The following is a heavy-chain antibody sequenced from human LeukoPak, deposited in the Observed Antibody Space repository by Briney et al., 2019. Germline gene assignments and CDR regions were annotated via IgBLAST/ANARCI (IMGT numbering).Heavy chain of an antibody. J-gene: IGHJ4*02. V-gene: IGHV3-66*01. D-gene: IGHD3-10*01. CDR1: GFTFSSYS. Sequence: GGSLRLSCAASGFTFSSYSMNWVRQAPGKGLEWVSVIYSGGSTYYADSVKGRFTTSRDNSKNTLYLQMNSLRAEDTAVYYCARGRGYGSGGYFDYWGQGTLVTVSS. CDR3: ARGRGYGSGGYFDY. CDR2: IYSGGST.